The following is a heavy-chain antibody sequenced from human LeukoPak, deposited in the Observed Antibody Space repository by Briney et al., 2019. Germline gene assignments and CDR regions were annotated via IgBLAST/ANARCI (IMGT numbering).Heavy chain of an antibody. Sequence: GGSLRLSCAASGFTFSDYYMSWIRQAPGKGLEWVSVFYSGAGTYYADSVKGRFTIFSDNSKNTLYLQMNSLRAEDTAVYYCARDNELDLWGRGTLVTVSS. J-gene: IGHJ2*01. V-gene: IGHV3-53*01. CDR1: GFTFSDYY. D-gene: IGHD2-8*01. CDR2: FYSGAGT. CDR3: ARDNELDL.